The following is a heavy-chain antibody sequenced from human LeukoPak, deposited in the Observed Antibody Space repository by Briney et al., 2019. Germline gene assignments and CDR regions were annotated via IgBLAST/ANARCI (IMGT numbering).Heavy chain of an antibody. CDR3: ARTRYGDSEVGYYFDY. Sequence: GESLKISCKGSGYSFTSYRIGWVRQMPGKGLEWMGIIYPGDSDTRYSPSFQGQVTISADKSISTAYLQWSSLKASDTAMYYCARTRYGDSEVGYYFDYWGQGTLVTVSS. CDR1: GYSFTSYR. J-gene: IGHJ4*02. CDR2: IYPGDSDT. V-gene: IGHV5-51*01. D-gene: IGHD4-17*01.